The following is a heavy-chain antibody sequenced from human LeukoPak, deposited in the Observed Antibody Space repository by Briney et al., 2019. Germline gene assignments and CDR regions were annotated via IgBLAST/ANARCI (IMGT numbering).Heavy chain of an antibody. Sequence: SETLSLTCIVSSGSINNHYWSWIRQPPEKGLEWIGYIYDSWNTNYNPSLKSRVTISIDTSKNQFSLNLTSVTAADTAVYYCARDQIGYALDYWGQGTLVTVSS. CDR1: SGSINNHY. CDR2: IYDSWNT. D-gene: IGHD2-2*01. V-gene: IGHV4-59*11. J-gene: IGHJ4*02. CDR3: ARDQIGYALDY.